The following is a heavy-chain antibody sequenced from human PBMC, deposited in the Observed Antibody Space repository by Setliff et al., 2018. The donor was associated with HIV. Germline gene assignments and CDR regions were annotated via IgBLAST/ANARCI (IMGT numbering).Heavy chain of an antibody. J-gene: IGHJ4*02. V-gene: IGHV1-46*04. D-gene: IGHD6-6*01. CDR1: GYTFTSYY. CDR3: ARRYSSSSTGFDY. Sequence: ASVKVSCKASGYTFTSYYMNWVRQAPGQGLEWMGRIIPIFGTANYADSVKGRFTISRDNAKSSLYLQMNSLRAEDTAVYYCARRYSSSSTGFDYWGQGTLVTVSS. CDR2: IIPIFGTA.